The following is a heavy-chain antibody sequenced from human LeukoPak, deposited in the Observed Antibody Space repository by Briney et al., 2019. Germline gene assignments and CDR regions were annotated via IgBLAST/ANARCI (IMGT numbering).Heavy chain of an antibody. CDR2: IIPIFGTA. Sequence: SVKVSCKASGGTFSGYAISWVRQAPGQGLEWMGRIIPIFGTANYAQKFQGRVTITTDESTSTAYMELSSLRSEDTAVYYCARAPYDFWSGSYYYYYMDVWGKGTTVTVSS. J-gene: IGHJ6*03. V-gene: IGHV1-69*05. CDR1: GGTFSGYA. CDR3: ARAPYDFWSGSYYYYYMDV. D-gene: IGHD3-3*01.